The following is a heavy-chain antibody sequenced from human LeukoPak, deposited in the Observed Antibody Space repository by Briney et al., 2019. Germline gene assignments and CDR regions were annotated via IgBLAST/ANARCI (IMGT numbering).Heavy chain of an antibody. V-gene: IGHV3-9*01. D-gene: IGHD6-13*01. J-gene: IGHJ6*02. Sequence: GRSLRLSCAASGFTFDDYAMHWVRQAPGKGLEWVSGISWNSGSIGYADSVKGRFTISRDNAKNSLYLQMNSLRAEDTALYYCAKDIIAAAGDYYYGMDVWGQGTTVTVSS. CDR1: GFTFDDYA. CDR3: AKDIIAAAGDYYYGMDV. CDR2: ISWNSGSI.